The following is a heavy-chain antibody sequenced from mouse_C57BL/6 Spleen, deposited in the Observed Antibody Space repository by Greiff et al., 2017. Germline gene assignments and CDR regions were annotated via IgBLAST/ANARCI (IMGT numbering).Heavy chain of an antibody. CDR1: GYAFTNYL. V-gene: IGHV1-54*01. J-gene: IGHJ2*01. CDR3: ARSGTVGYFDY. Sequence: VQLQESGAELVRPGTSVKVSCKASGYAFTNYLIEWVKQRPGQGLEWIGVINPGSGGTNYNEKFKGKATLTADKSSSTAYMQLSSLTSEDSAVYFCARSGTVGYFDYWGQGTTLTVSS. CDR2: INPGSGGT. D-gene: IGHD1-1*01.